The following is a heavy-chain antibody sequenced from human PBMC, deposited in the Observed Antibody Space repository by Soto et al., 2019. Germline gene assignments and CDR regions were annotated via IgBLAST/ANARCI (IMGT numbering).Heavy chain of an antibody. CDR3: ARGRIQLWSQLSPWFEP. D-gene: IGHD5-18*01. CDR1: GGSSSSGGYS. V-gene: IGHV4-30-2*01. Sequence: PSETLSLTCAVSGGSSSSGGYSWSRIRQPPGKGLEWIGYMYHSGSTYYNPSLKSRVTISIDRSKNQFSLKLSSVTAADTAVYYCARGRIQLWSQLSPWFEPWGQGTLVTVSS. CDR2: MYHSGST. J-gene: IGHJ5*02.